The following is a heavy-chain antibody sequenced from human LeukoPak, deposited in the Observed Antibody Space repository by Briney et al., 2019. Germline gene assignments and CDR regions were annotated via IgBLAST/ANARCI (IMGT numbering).Heavy chain of an antibody. J-gene: IGHJ4*02. CDR2: IYSGGST. CDR1: GFTVSSNY. D-gene: IGHD3-10*01. V-gene: IGHV3-53*01. Sequence: PGGSLRLSCAASGFTVSSNYMSWDRQAPGKGLEWVSVIYSGGSTYYADSVKGRFTISRDNSKNTLYLQMNSLRAEDTAVYYCARDRGYYGIDYWGQGTLVTVSS. CDR3: ARDRGYYGIDY.